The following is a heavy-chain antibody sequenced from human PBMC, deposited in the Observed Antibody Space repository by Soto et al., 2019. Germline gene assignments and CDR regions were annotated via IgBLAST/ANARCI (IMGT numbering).Heavy chain of an antibody. CDR3: ARDGEGY. CDR1: GFTFSSNW. Sequence: GGSLRLSCAASGFTFSSNWMHWVCQVPGKGLVWVSRINTDGSATNYADSVKGRFTTSRDNAKNMLYLQMNSLRVEDTAVYYCARDGEGYWGQGTLVTVSS. CDR2: INTDGSAT. J-gene: IGHJ4*02. D-gene: IGHD2-21*01. V-gene: IGHV3-74*01.